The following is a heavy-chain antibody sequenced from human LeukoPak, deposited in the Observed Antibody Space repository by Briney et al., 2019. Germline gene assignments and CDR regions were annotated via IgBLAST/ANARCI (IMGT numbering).Heavy chain of an antibody. Sequence: GGSLRLSCAASGFTFSSAWMSWVRQAPGQGLERVGRIKSKTDGGTTDYAAPEKGRFTISRDDSENTLYVQMTSLKTEDTAVYYCTTVCSSGCDNWGQGTLVTVSS. CDR3: TTVCSSGCDN. CDR2: IKSKTDGGTT. V-gene: IGHV3-15*01. J-gene: IGHJ4*02. D-gene: IGHD6-19*01. CDR1: GFTFSSAW.